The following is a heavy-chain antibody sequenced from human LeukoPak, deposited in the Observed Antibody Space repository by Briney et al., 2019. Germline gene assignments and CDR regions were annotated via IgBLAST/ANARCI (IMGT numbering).Heavy chain of an antibody. V-gene: IGHV3-30*04. D-gene: IGHD5-24*01. J-gene: IGHJ4*02. Sequence: GGSLRLSCAASGFTFSSYAMHWVRQAPGKGLEWVAVISYDGSNKYYADSVKGRFTISTDNSKNTLYLQMNSLKTEDTAVYYCAKLSDGYNSPIDYWGQGTLVTVSS. CDR2: ISYDGSNK. CDR1: GFTFSSYA. CDR3: AKLSDGYNSPIDY.